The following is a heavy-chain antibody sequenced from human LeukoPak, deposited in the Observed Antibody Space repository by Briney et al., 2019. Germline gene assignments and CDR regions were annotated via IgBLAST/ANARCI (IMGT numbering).Heavy chain of an antibody. J-gene: IGHJ4*02. CDR3: AKTDSGGSYFRFDF. Sequence: GGSLRLSCAASGFTFTNYGMHWVRQAPGKGLEWVSAISSSGSSTYYADSVKGRFTASRDNSNNTLYLQMNTLRAEDTAVYYCAKTDSGGSYFRFDFWGQGTLVIVSS. CDR1: GFTFTNYG. V-gene: IGHV3-23*01. CDR2: ISSSGSST. D-gene: IGHD3-22*01.